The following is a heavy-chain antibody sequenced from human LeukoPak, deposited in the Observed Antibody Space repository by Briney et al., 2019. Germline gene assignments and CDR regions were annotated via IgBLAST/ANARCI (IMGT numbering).Heavy chain of an antibody. D-gene: IGHD3-22*01. CDR3: ARDSRRGYDSSGYNFDY. CDR1: GFTVSSNY. CDR2: IYSGGST. Sequence: GGSLRLSCAASGFTVSSNYMNWVRQAPGKGLEWVSVIYSGGSTHYADPVKGRFTISRDNSKNTLYLQMNSLRAEDTAVYYYARDSRRGYDSSGYNFDYWGQGTLVTVSS. J-gene: IGHJ4*02. V-gene: IGHV3-66*01.